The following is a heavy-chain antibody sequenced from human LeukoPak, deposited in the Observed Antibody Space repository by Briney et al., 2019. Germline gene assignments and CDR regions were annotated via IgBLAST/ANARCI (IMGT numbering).Heavy chain of an antibody. Sequence: SQTLSLTCAVSGGSISSGGYSWSWIPQPPGKGLEWIGYIYHSGSTYYNPSLKSRVTISVDRSKNQFSLKLSSVTAADTAVYYCAREGGGYGSENSYYYGMDVWGQGTTVTVSS. J-gene: IGHJ6*02. CDR2: IYHSGST. V-gene: IGHV4-30-2*01. CDR3: AREGGGYGSENSYYYGMDV. CDR1: GGSISSGGYS. D-gene: IGHD5-12*01.